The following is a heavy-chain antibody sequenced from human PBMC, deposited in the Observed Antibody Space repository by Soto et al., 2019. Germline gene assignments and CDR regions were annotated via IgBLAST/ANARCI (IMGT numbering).Heavy chain of an antibody. D-gene: IGHD3-16*01. CDR2: MYSGGET. CDR3: ASDPVVNLA. V-gene: IGHV3-66*01. Sequence: EVQLVESGGGLVQPGGSVRLSCVASGFTVSHNYMTWVRQAPGKGLEWVSNMYSGGETFYSDSVKGRFTISRDSSTNILYLQMDNVRAEDTAGYYCASDPVVNLAWGKGTSVTVSS. CDR1: GFTVSHNY. J-gene: IGHJ6*04.